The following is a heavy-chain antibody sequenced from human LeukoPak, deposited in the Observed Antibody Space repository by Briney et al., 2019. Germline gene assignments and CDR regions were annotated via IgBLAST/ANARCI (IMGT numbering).Heavy chain of an antibody. D-gene: IGHD3-22*01. V-gene: IGHV3-21*01. CDR3: ARESSGYFY. CDR1: GFNLSSYS. CDR2: ISSSISFP. J-gene: IGHJ4*02. Sequence: GGSLRLSCAASGFNLSSYSTNWGRPAPREGLERVSSISSSISFPYYAHSVKGRFTLSTDTAQNSPYLQMNTLRAQRPAVYYCARESSGYFYWGQGTLVTVSS.